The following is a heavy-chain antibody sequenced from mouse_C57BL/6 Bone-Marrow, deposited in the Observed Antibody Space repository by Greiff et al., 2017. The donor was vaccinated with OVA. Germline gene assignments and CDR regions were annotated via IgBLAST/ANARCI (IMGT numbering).Heavy chain of an antibody. Sequence: QVQLQQPGAELVKPGASVKMSCKASGYTFTSYWITWVKQRPRQGLEWIGDIYPGSGSTNYNEKFKSKAKLTVDTSSSTAYMQLSSLTSEDSAVYYCAFMTTVVGYYAMDYWGQGTSVTVSS. J-gene: IGHJ4*01. CDR2: IYPGSGST. V-gene: IGHV1-55*01. CDR3: AFMTTVVGYYAMDY. CDR1: GYTFTSYW. D-gene: IGHD1-1*01.